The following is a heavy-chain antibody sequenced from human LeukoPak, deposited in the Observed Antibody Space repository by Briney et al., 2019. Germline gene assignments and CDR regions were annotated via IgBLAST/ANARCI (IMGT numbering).Heavy chain of an antibody. V-gene: IGHV3-53*01. CDR1: GFTFSSYG. J-gene: IGHJ4*02. CDR3: ARARIQLWWDFDY. CDR2: IYSGGST. Sequence: PGGSLRLSCAASGFTFSSYGMSWVRQAPGKGLEWVSVIYSGGSTYYADSVKGRFTISRDNSKNTLYLQMNSLRAEDTAVYYCARARIQLWWDFDYWGQGTLVTVSS. D-gene: IGHD5-18*01.